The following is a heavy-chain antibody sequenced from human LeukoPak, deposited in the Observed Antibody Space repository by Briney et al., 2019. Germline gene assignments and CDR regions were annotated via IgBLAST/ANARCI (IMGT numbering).Heavy chain of an antibody. V-gene: IGHV3-53*01. Sequence: GGSLRLSCAASGFTVSSNYMSWVRQAPGKGLEWVPVIYSGGSTYYADSVKGRFTISRDNSKNTLYLQMNSLRAEDTAVYYCATIAAAGTGSDYWGQGTLVTVSS. CDR1: GFTVSSNY. J-gene: IGHJ4*02. D-gene: IGHD6-13*01. CDR3: ATIAAAGTGSDY. CDR2: IYSGGST.